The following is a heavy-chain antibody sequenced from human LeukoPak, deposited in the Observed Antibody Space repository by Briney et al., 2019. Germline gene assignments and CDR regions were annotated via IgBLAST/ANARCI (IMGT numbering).Heavy chain of an antibody. CDR1: GGTFSSYA. Sequence: SVKVSCKASGGTFSSYAISWVRQAPGQGLEWMGGIIPIFGTANYAQKFQGRVTITADESTSTAYMELSSLRSEDTAVYYCARVDSSGYYFDIWDQGTMVTVSS. CDR3: ARVDSSGYYFDI. J-gene: IGHJ3*02. V-gene: IGHV1-69*13. D-gene: IGHD3-22*01. CDR2: IIPIFGTA.